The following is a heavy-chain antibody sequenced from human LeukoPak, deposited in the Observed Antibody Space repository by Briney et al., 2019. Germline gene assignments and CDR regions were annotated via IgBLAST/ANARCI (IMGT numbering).Heavy chain of an antibody. CDR1: GGTFSSYA. Sequence: SVKVSCKASGGTFSSYAISWGRQAPGQGLEWMGGIIPIFGTANYAQKFQGRVTITTDESTSTAYMELSSLRSADTAVYYCARSLIRKYSFDYGGQGTLVTVS. CDR2: IIPIFGTA. CDR3: ARSLIRKYSFDY. D-gene: IGHD2-8*01. V-gene: IGHV1-69*05. J-gene: IGHJ4*02.